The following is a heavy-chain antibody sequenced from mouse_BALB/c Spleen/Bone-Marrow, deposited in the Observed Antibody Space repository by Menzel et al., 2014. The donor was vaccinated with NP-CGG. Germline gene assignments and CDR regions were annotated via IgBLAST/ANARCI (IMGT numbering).Heavy chain of an antibody. J-gene: IGHJ4*01. CDR3: ASRVGRDYAMDY. CDR1: GYTFSSYW. Sequence: VQLQQSGAELMKPGASVKISCKATGYTFSSYWIEWVKQRPGHGLEWIGEILPGSGSTNYNEKFKGKATFTADTSSNTAYMQLSGLTSEDSAVYYRASRVGRDYAMDYWGQGTSVTVSS. V-gene: IGHV1-9*01. CDR2: ILPGSGST. D-gene: IGHD4-1*01.